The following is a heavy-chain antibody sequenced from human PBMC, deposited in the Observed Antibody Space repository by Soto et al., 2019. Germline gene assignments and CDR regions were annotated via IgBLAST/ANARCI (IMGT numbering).Heavy chain of an antibody. Sequence: QLQLQESGPGLVKPSETLSLTCTVSGGSISSSNYYWGWIRQPPGKGLEWIGSIYYSGSTYYNPSLTSRVTISVDTSKNQFSLKLSSVTAADTAVYYCARHPRALAPFDPWGQGTLVTVSS. V-gene: IGHV4-39*01. CDR2: IYYSGST. CDR3: ARHPRALAPFDP. J-gene: IGHJ5*02. D-gene: IGHD3-3*02. CDR1: GGSISSSNYY.